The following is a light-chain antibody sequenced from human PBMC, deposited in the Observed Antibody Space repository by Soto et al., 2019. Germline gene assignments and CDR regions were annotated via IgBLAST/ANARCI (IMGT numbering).Light chain of an antibody. CDR3: SSYTTSSTYV. V-gene: IGLV2-14*01. J-gene: IGLJ1*01. Sequence: QSALTQPASVSGSPGQSITISCTGTSSDVGGYNYASWHQQHPGKVPKLMIYDVSYRPSGVSNRFSGSKSGNTASLTISGLQAEDEADYYCSSYTTSSTYVFGTGTKVTVL. CDR1: SSDVGGYNY. CDR2: DVS.